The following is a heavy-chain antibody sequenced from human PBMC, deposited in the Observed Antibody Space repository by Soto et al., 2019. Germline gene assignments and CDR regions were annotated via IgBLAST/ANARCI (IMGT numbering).Heavy chain of an antibody. CDR2: IDPSDSYT. CDR3: VRHGNGTPFYFDF. CDR1: GYRFINYW. Sequence: EVQLVQSGAEVKKPGESLRLSCQGSGYRFINYWISGVRQMPGKGLEWVGRIDPSDSYTVYSPSFQGHVTISIDTAINTAFLEWRSLQASDTAMYYCVRHGNGTPFYFDFWGRGTLVPVSS. D-gene: IGHD1-1*01. J-gene: IGHJ4*02. V-gene: IGHV5-10-1*03.